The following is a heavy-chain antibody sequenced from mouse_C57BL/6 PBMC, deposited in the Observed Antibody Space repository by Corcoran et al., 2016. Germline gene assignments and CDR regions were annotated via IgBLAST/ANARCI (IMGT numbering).Heavy chain of an antibody. CDR1: GYTFTDYY. CDR2: INPNNGGT. CDR3: ARSGASQDAMDY. J-gene: IGHJ4*01. Sequence: EVQLQQSGPELVKPGASVKISCKASGYTFTDYYMNWVKQSHGKSLEWIGDINPNNGGTSYNQKFKGKATLTVDKSSSTAYMELRSLTSEDSAVYYCARSGASQDAMDYWGQGTSVTVSS. D-gene: IGHD3-1*01. V-gene: IGHV1-26*01.